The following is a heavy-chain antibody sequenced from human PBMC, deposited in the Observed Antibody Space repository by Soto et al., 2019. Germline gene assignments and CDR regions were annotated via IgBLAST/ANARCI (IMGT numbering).Heavy chain of an antibody. CDR3: VIFCGGDCYNH. J-gene: IGHJ4*02. Sequence: QVQLVESGGGVGQPGRSLRLSCAASGFDFSSHAMHWVRQPPGKGPEWLATISFDGRDEFYADSVKGRFTISRDNSKSTLFLQMNSLTAEDTATYYCVIFCGGDCYNHWGQGTLVAVSS. V-gene: IGHV3-30-3*01. D-gene: IGHD2-21*02. CDR1: GFDFSSHA. CDR2: ISFDGRDE.